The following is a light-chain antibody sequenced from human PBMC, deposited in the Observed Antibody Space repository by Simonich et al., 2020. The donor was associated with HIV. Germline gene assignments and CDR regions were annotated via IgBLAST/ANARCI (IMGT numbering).Light chain of an antibody. J-gene: IGLJ2*01. CDR2: DVS. CDR1: SSDVGGYNY. V-gene: IGLV2-14*03. Sequence: QSALTQPASVSGSPGQSITISCTGTSSDVGGYNYVSWYQQHPGKAPKLMIYDVSNRPSGVSTLFSGSKSGNTASLTISGLQAEDEADYYCSSYTSSSTVVFGGGTKLTVL. CDR3: SSYTSSSTVV.